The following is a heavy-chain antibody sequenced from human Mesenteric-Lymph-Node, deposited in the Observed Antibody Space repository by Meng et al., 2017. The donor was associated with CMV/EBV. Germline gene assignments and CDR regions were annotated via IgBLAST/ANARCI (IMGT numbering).Heavy chain of an antibody. CDR3: ARDEDSGGDAFDI. V-gene: IGHV3-48*04. J-gene: IGHJ3*02. CDR2: ISSSGSII. Sequence: GESLKISCAASGFDFSYYNMNWVRQAPGKGLEWASFISSSGSIIHYADSVKGRFTISRDNAKNSLYLQMNSLRAEDTAVYYCARDEDSGGDAFDIWGQGTMVTVSS. CDR1: GFDFSYYN. D-gene: IGHD2-15*01.